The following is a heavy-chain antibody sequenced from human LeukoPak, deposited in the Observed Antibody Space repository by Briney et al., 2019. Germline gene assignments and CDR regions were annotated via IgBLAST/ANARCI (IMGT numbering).Heavy chain of an antibody. Sequence: PGGSLRLSCAASGFTFSDYYMSWIRQAPGKGLEWVSVISGSGGSTYYVDSVQGRFTISRDNSKNTLFLQMDSLRAEDTAVYYCARDLGGWSRFLKDWGQGTLVTVSS. V-gene: IGHV3-23*01. CDR3: ARDLGGWSRFLKD. CDR2: ISGSGGST. CDR1: GFTFSDYY. D-gene: IGHD6-19*01. J-gene: IGHJ4*02.